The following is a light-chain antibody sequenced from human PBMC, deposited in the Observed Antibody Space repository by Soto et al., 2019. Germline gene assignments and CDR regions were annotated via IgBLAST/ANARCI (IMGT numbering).Light chain of an antibody. CDR3: SSYTSSSTLYV. CDR2: EVS. V-gene: IGLV2-14*01. Sequence: QSVPTQPASVSGSPGQSITISCTGTSSDVGGYNYVPWYQQHPGKAPKLMIYEVSNRPSGVSNRFSGSKSGNTASLTISGLQAEDEADYYCSSYTSSSTLYVFGTGTKLTVL. J-gene: IGLJ1*01. CDR1: SSDVGGYNY.